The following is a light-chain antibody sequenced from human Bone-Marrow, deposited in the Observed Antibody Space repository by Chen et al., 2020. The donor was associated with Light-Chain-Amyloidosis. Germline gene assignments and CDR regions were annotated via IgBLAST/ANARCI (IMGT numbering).Light chain of an antibody. J-gene: IGLJ2*01. CDR1: DLPTKY. CDR2: RDT. Sequence: SHELTQPPSVSASPAQTARLTGSAADLPTKYAYWYQQKPGQAPVLVIHRDTERPSGISERFSGSSSGTTATLTISGVQAEDEADYHCQSADSSGTYEVIFGGGTKLTVL. CDR3: QSADSSGTYEVI. V-gene: IGLV3-25*03.